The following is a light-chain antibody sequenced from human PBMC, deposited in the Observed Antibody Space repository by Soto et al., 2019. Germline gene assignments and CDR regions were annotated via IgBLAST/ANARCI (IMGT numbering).Light chain of an antibody. Sequence: DIPMTQSPSSVSASVGDRVTITCRASQDIGSWLVWYQQKPGKGPKLLITATSSLHSDVPSRFSASGTGTDFSLTINRRQPEDFATYYCQQAHSVPFTFGQGTKLQI. CDR1: QDIGSW. CDR2: ATS. CDR3: QQAHSVPFT. J-gene: IGKJ2*01. V-gene: IGKV1-12*02.